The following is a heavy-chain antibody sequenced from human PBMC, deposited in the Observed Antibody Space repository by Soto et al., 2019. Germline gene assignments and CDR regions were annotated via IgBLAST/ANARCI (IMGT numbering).Heavy chain of an antibody. D-gene: IGHD6-6*01. J-gene: IGHJ6*02. Sequence: QVQLVESGGGVVQPGRSLRLSCAASGFTFSSYAMHWVRQAPGKGLEWVAVISYVGSNKYYADSVKGRFTISRDNSKNTLYLQMNSLRAEDTAVYYCARDGPYSSSSWYGFYYYYGMDVWGQGTTVTVSS. V-gene: IGHV3-30-3*01. CDR1: GFTFSSYA. CDR2: ISYVGSNK. CDR3: ARDGPYSSSSWYGFYYYYGMDV.